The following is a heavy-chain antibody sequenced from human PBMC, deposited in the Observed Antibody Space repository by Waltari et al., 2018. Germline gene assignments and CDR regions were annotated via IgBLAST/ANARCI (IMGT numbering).Heavy chain of an antibody. CDR2: IIPIFGTA. J-gene: IGHJ4*02. Sequence: QVQLVQSGAEVKKPGSSVKVSCQASGGTFSSYALSWVRQAPGQGLEWMGRIIPIFGTANYAQKFQGRVTITADESTSTAYMELSSLRSEDTAVYYCARQRIVAVAGTGGDYWGQGTLVTVSS. CDR1: GGTFSSYA. CDR3: ARQRIVAVAGTGGDY. V-gene: IGHV1-69*15. D-gene: IGHD6-19*01.